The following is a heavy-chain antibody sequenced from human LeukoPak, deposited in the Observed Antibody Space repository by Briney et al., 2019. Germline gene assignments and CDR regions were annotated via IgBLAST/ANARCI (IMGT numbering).Heavy chain of an antibody. CDR1: GFTFSVYS. J-gene: IGHJ1*01. CDR2: ISSSSSYI. V-gene: IGHV3-21*01. D-gene: IGHD3-3*01. Sequence: GGSLRLSCAASGFTFSVYSMNWVRQAPGKGLEWVSSISSSSSYIYYADSVKGRFTISRDNAKNSLYLQMNSLRAEDTAVYYCASALGPTIFGAAEYFQHWGQGTLVTVSS. CDR3: ASALGPTIFGAAEYFQH.